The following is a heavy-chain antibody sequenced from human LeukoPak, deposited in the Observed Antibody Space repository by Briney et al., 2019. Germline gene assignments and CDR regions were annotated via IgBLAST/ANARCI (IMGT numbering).Heavy chain of an antibody. CDR3: AKESLYDFWSGYPMYYFDY. CDR2: ISGSGGST. J-gene: IGHJ4*02. CDR1: GFTFSSYA. D-gene: IGHD3-3*01. V-gene: IGHV3-23*01. Sequence: GGSLRLSCAASGFTFSSYAMSWVRQAPRKGLEWVSAISGSGGSTYYADSVKGRFTISRDNSKNTLYLQMNSLRAEDTAVYYCAKESLYDFWSGYPMYYFDYWGQGTLVTVSS.